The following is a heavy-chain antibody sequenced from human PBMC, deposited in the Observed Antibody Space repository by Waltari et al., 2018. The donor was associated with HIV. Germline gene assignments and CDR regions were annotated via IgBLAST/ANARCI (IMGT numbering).Heavy chain of an antibody. CDR2: IYTSGST. J-gene: IGHJ6*02. D-gene: IGHD3-22*01. Sequence: QVQLQESGPGLVKPSETLSLTCTVSGGSISSYYWSWIRQPAGKGLEWIGRIYTSGSTNYNPSLKSRVTMSVDTSKNQFSLKLSSVTAADTAVYYCARDRVRVDSSGYDYYYGMDVWGQGTTVTVSS. V-gene: IGHV4-4*07. CDR3: ARDRVRVDSSGYDYYYGMDV. CDR1: GGSISSYY.